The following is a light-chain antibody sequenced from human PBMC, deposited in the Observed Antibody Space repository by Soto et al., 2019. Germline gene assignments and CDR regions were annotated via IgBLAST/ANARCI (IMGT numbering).Light chain of an antibody. J-gene: IGKJ1*01. CDR2: AAS. V-gene: IGKV1-39*01. CDR3: QQSFSPLWT. Sequence: DIQMTQSPSSLSESVGDRVTITCRASQSISNYLNWYQQKPGKAPKLLIYAASSMQSGVPSRFSGSGSETDFTLTIRSLQPDDSATYYCQQSFSPLWTFGQGTKVEV. CDR1: QSISNY.